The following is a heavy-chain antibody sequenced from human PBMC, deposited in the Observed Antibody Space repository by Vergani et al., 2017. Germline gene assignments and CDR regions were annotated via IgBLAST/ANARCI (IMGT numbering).Heavy chain of an antibody. Sequence: QVQLVESGGGVVQPGRSLRLSCAASGFTFSSYAMHWVRQAPGKGLEWVAVISYDGSNKYYADSVKGRFTISRDNSKNTLYLQMNSLRAEDRAVYYCARPAGYYYYYMDVWGKGTTVTVSS. V-gene: IGHV3-30*04. CDR2: ISYDGSNK. D-gene: IGHD2-15*01. CDR1: GFTFSSYA. CDR3: ARPAGYYYYYMDV. J-gene: IGHJ6*03.